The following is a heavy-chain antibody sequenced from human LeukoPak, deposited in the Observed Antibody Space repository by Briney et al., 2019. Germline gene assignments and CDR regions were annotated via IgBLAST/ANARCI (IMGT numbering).Heavy chain of an antibody. V-gene: IGHV3-9*01. CDR2: ISWNSGSI. CDR3: AKAQGALILTGYHFDY. D-gene: IGHD3-9*01. CDR1: GFDFSTYS. J-gene: IGHJ4*02. Sequence: SLRLSCAASGFDFSTYSIDLVRQAPGKGLKWVSGISWNSGSIGYADSVKGRFTISRDNAKNSLYLQMNSLRAEDTALYYCAKAQGALILTGYHFDYWGQGTLVTVSS.